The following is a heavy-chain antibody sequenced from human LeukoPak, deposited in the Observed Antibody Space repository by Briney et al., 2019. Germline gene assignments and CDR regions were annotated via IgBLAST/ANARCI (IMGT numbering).Heavy chain of an antibody. Sequence: PGGSLRLSCAASGFIFSSYAMSWVRQAPGKGLEWISAISGSGGSTYHADSVKGRFTISRDNSKNTLYLQMNSLRAEDTAVYYCAKQIGGSGWQIVDYWGQGTLVTVSS. CDR2: ISGSGGST. CDR3: AKQIGGSGWQIVDY. V-gene: IGHV3-23*01. CDR1: GFIFSSYA. J-gene: IGHJ4*02. D-gene: IGHD6-19*01.